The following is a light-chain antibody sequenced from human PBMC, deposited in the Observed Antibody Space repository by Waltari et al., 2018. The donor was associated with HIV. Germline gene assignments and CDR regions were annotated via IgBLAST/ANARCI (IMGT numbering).Light chain of an antibody. V-gene: IGLV2-14*03. CDR1: SSDVGGYKY. CDR2: DVS. Sequence: QSALTQPASVSGSPGQSITISCTGTSSDVGGYKYVSWYQQHPGKAPKLMIYDVSNRPSGVSNRFSVSKSGNTASLTISGLQAEDEADYYCSSYTSSSTDVFGTGTKVTVL. J-gene: IGLJ1*01. CDR3: SSYTSSSTDV.